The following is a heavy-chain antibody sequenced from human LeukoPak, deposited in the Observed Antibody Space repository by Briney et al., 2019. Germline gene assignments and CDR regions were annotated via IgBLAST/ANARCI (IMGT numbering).Heavy chain of an antibody. CDR2: ISDSGSST. J-gene: IGHJ3*02. D-gene: IGHD5-18*01. CDR1: GFTFSSYA. CDR3: AKVGGYSYGPDAFDI. V-gene: IGHV3-23*01. Sequence: PGGSLTLSCAASGFTFSSYAMNWVRQPQRQGLEWDSAISDSGSSTYYADPVKSRLIILRDNSKNTQYLQMHSLRAEDTAVYYCAKVGGYSYGPDAFDIWGQGTMVTVSS.